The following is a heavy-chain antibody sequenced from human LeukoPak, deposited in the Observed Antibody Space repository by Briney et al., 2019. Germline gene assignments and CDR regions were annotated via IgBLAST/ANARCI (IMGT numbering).Heavy chain of an antibody. V-gene: IGHV1-18*01. CDR1: GYTFTCYG. J-gene: IGHJ4*02. CDR2: NSAYNGNT. D-gene: IGHD3-9*01. Sequence: ASVKVSCKASGYTFTCYGISWVRQAPRQGLEWMGWNSAYNGNTNFAQKLQGRVTMTTDTSTSTAYMELRSLRSDDTAVYYCARDLPSDILTGYSGLDYWGQGTLVTVSS. CDR3: ARDLPSDILTGYSGLDY.